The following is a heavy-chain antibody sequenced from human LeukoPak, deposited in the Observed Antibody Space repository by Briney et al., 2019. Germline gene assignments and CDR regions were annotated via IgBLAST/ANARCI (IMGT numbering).Heavy chain of an antibody. D-gene: IGHD2-2*01. Sequence: SETLSLTCTVSGGSTNSYYWSWIRQPPGKGLEWIGYIDYSGRTKYNPSLKSRVTVSVDTSKNQFSLKLSSVTAADTAVYYCARDGTCSSTSCLRGDYYYMDVWGKGTTVTVSS. CDR1: GGSTNSYY. J-gene: IGHJ6*03. CDR2: IDYSGRT. V-gene: IGHV4-59*12. CDR3: ARDGTCSSTSCLRGDYYYMDV.